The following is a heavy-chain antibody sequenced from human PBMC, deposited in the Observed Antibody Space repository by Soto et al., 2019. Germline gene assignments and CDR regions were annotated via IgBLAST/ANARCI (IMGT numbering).Heavy chain of an antibody. CDR1: GLTFSSYA. Sequence: GGSLRLSCAASGLTFSSYAMHWVRQAPGKGLEWVAVISYDGSNKYYADSVKGGFTISRDNSKNTRYLQMNSLKAEDTAVYNWAEDRPKYYGLGSRRYYYYGMDVWGQGTTVTVSS. CDR3: AEDRPKYYGLGSRRYYYYGMDV. D-gene: IGHD3-10*01. J-gene: IGHJ6*02. V-gene: IGHV3-30-3*01. CDR2: ISYDGSNK.